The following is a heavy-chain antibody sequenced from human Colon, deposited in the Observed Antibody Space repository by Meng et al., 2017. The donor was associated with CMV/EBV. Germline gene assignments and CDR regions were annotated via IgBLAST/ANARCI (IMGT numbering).Heavy chain of an antibody. J-gene: IGHJ4*02. CDR3: AKLGSRQCFDY. CDR2: IYSGGSKT. D-gene: IGHD2-2*01. V-gene: IGHV3-23*03. CDR1: GFTVSSNY. Sequence: GESLKISCAASGFTVSSNYMSWVRQAPGKGLEWVSVIYSGGSKTSYADSVKGRFTISRDDSENTLYLQMNNLTTDDTAVYYCAKLGSRQCFDYWGQGTLVTVSS.